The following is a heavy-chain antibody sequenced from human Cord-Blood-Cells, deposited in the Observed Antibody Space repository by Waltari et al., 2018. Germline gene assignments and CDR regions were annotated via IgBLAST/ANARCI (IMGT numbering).Heavy chain of an antibody. D-gene: IGHD6-13*01. Sequence: QVQLQESGPGLVKPSETLSLTCTVSGGSISSYYWSWIRQPPGKGLEWIGYIYYSGSTNYNPSLKSRVTISVDTSKNQFSLKLSSVTAADTAVYYCARADSSSSWYLNYWCQGTLVTVSS. CDR2: IYYSGST. CDR3: ARADSSSSWYLNY. V-gene: IGHV4-59*01. J-gene: IGHJ4*02. CDR1: GGSISSYY.